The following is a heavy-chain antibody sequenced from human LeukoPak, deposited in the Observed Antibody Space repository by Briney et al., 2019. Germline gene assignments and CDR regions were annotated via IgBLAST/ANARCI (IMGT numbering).Heavy chain of an antibody. V-gene: IGHV1-24*01. Sequence: ASVKVSCKVSGYTLTELSMHWVRQAPGKGLEWMGGFDPEDGETIYAQKFQGRVTMTRDTSISTAYMELSRLRSDDTAVYYCARGRHLWFYGRNKIFDYWGQGTLVTVSS. CDR1: GYTLTELS. CDR2: FDPEDGET. CDR3: ARGRHLWFYGRNKIFDY. J-gene: IGHJ4*02. D-gene: IGHD3-10*01.